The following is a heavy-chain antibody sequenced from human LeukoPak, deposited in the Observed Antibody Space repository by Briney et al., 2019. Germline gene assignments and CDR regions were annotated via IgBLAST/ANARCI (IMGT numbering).Heavy chain of an antibody. Sequence: GGSLRLSCAASGFTVSSNYMSWVRQAPGKGLEWVSVIYSGGSTYYADSVKGRFTISRDNSKNMLYLQMNSLRAEDTAVYYCARASYCSDGSCYSDYWGQGTLVTVSS. CDR3: ARASYCSDGSCYSDY. D-gene: IGHD2-15*01. J-gene: IGHJ4*02. CDR1: GFTVSSNY. V-gene: IGHV3-66*01. CDR2: IYSGGST.